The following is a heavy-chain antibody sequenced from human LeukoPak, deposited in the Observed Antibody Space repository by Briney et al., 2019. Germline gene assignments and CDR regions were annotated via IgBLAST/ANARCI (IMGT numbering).Heavy chain of an antibody. CDR2: INHSGST. V-gene: IGHV4-34*01. CDR3: ARGRGGSSWFYY. Sequence: SETLSLTCAVYGGSFSGYYCSWIRQPPGKGLQWIGEINHSGSTNYNPSLKSRVTISVDTSKNQFSLKLSSVTAADTAVYYCARGRGGSSWFYYWGQGTMVTVSS. J-gene: IGHJ4*02. CDR1: GGSFSGYY. D-gene: IGHD6-13*01.